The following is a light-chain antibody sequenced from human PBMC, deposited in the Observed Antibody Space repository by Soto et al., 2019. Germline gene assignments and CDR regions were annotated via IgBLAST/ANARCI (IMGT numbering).Light chain of an antibody. V-gene: IGLV2-8*01. Sequence: QSALTQPPSASGSPGQSVTISCTGTSSDVGGYNYVSWYQQHPGKAHKLMIYEVSKRPSGVPDRFSGSKSGNTASLTVSMLQAEDEADYYCSSYAGSNLGVFGGGTKLTVL. J-gene: IGLJ3*02. CDR1: SSDVGGYNY. CDR3: SSYAGSNLGV. CDR2: EVS.